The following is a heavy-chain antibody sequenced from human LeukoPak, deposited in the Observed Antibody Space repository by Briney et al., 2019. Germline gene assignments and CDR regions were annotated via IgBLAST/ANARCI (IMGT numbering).Heavy chain of an antibody. CDR1: GGSISSGSYY. CDR3: GRHVGVSAQDY. J-gene: IGHJ4*02. D-gene: IGHD3-10*01. Sequence: PSETLSLTCTVSGGSISSGSYYWGWIRQPPGKGLEWIGSIYYSGSTYYKPSLKSRVTMSVDTSKNQFSLKLSSVTAADTAVYYCGRHVGVSAQDYWGQGTLVTVSS. V-gene: IGHV4-39*01. CDR2: IYYSGST.